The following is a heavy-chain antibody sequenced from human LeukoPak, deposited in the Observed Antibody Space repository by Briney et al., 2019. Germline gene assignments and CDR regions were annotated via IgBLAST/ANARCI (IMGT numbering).Heavy chain of an antibody. J-gene: IGHJ3*02. CDR3: ARLLDYDSSGDPDTFDI. D-gene: IGHD3-22*01. Sequence: PSETLSLTCSVSGDSLSGDYWSWIRQSPGKGLEWIGYFHHTAGARYDPSLQSRVTISIDTPRNHFSLKLNSLSAADTAVYFCARLLDYDSSGDPDTFDIWGQGTMVTVSS. CDR2: FHHTAGA. CDR1: GDSLSGDY. V-gene: IGHV4-59*08.